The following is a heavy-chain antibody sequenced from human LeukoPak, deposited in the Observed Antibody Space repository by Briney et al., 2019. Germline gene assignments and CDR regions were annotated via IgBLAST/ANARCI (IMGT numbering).Heavy chain of an antibody. CDR2: ISFDGSNK. D-gene: IGHD4-23*01. CDR3: AKELDYGGNSPFHY. J-gene: IGHJ4*02. V-gene: IGHV3-30*18. CDR1: RFTFSDYG. Sequence: PGGSLRLSCTASRFTFSDYGMHWVRQAPGKGLEWVAFISFDGSNKYYADSVKGRFTISRDNAKNTLYLQMNSVRTEDTAVYYCAKELDYGGNSPFHYWGQGTLVTVSS.